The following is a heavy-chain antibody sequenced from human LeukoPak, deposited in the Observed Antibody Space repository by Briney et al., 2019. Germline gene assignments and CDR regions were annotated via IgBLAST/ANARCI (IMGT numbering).Heavy chain of an antibody. V-gene: IGHV3-48*01. CDR1: GFTFNNYG. CDR2: ISSSSSII. D-gene: IGHD5-18*01. Sequence: GGSLRLSCAASGFTFNNYGMNWVRQAPGKGLVWVSYISSSSSIIYYADSVKGRFTISRDTAKDSLYLQMNSLRAEDTAVYYCARDPIQLWLQGDAFDIWGQGTMVTVSS. CDR3: ARDPIQLWLQGDAFDI. J-gene: IGHJ3*02.